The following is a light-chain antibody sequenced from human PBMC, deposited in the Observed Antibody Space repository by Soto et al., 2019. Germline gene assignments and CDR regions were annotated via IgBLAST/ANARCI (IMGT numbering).Light chain of an antibody. CDR3: SSYGGPNNSNYV. CDR2: EVN. CDR1: SSDVGADNY. Sequence: QSALTQPPSASGSPGQSVTISCTGTSSDVGADNYVSWYQQHPGKAPKLIISEVNKRPSGVPDRFSGSKSGNTASLTVSGLQPEDEADYYCSSYGGPNNSNYVFGTGTKLTVL. V-gene: IGLV2-8*01. J-gene: IGLJ1*01.